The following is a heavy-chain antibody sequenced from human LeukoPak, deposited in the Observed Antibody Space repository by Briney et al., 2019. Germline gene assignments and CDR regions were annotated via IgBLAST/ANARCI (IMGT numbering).Heavy chain of an antibody. Sequence: SETLSLTCTVSGASISSESYYWSWIRQPAGKGLEWIGRIYTSGSPNYNPSLKSRVTISVDTSKNQISLKLSSVTAADTAVYYCARVALHDAFDIWGQGTMVTVSS. V-gene: IGHV4-61*02. J-gene: IGHJ3*02. CDR3: ARVALHDAFDI. CDR1: GASISSESYY. CDR2: IYTSGSP.